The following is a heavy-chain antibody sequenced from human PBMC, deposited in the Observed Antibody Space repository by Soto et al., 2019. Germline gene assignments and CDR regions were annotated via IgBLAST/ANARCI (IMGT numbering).Heavy chain of an antibody. D-gene: IGHD2-2*01. V-gene: IGHV4-30-2*01. CDR3: AGPRYCSSTTCYFFDY. CDR2: FYHDGTT. Sequence: SLSLTCTVSGSSISSDGYSWSWIRQPPGKGLEWIGYFYHDGTTYYNPSLRSRVTISVDKSKNQFSLRLISVTAADTAVYYCAGPRYCSSTTCYFFDYWGQGALVTVSS. CDR1: GSSISSDGYS. J-gene: IGHJ4*02.